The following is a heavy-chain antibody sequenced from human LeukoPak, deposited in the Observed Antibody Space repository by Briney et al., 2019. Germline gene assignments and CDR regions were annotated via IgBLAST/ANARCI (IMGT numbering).Heavy chain of an antibody. CDR1: GGSISSSSYY. CDR2: ISYSGST. Sequence: PSETLSLTCTVSGGSISSSSYYWGWIRQPPGKGLEWIGTISYSGSTYYNPSLKRRVTISADTSKNQFSLELSSVTAADTAVFYCARREGVSPFDYWGQGTLVTVSS. D-gene: IGHD2-8*01. J-gene: IGHJ4*02. V-gene: IGHV4-39*01. CDR3: ARREGVSPFDY.